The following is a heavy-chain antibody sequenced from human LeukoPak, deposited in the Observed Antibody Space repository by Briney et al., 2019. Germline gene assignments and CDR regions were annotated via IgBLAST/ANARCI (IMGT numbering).Heavy chain of an antibody. CDR2: ISGSGGST. CDR3: AKECSSTSCYFGAFDI. Sequence: GGSLRLSCAASGFTFSSYAMSWVRQAPGKGLEWVSAISGSGGSTYYADSVKGRFTISRDNSKNTLYLQMNSLRAEDAAVYYCAKECSSTSCYFGAFDIWGQGTMVTVSS. J-gene: IGHJ3*02. V-gene: IGHV3-23*01. CDR1: GFTFSSYA. D-gene: IGHD2-2*01.